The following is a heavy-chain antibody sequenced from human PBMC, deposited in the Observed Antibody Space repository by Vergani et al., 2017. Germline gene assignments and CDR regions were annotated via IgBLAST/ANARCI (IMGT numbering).Heavy chain of an antibody. CDR3: ASDDERYCSGGSCYAYYGMDV. Sequence: EVQLVESGGGLVQPGGSLRLSCAASGFTVSSNYMSWVRQAPGKGLEWVSVIYSGGSTYYADSVKGRFTISRDNSKNTLYLQMNSLRAEDTAVYYCASDDERYCSGGSCYAYYGMDVWGQGTTVTVSS. V-gene: IGHV3-66*02. CDR2: IYSGGST. J-gene: IGHJ6*02. D-gene: IGHD2-15*01. CDR1: GFTVSSNY.